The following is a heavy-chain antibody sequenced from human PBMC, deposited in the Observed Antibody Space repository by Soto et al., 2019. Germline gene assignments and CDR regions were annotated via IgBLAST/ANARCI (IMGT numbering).Heavy chain of an antibody. CDR2: ISYDGSNK. CDR3: VAGQYFFDY. CDR1: GFSFSSYC. J-gene: IGHJ4*02. Sequence: QVQLVESGGGVVQPGRSLRLSCAASGFSFSSYCMQWVRQAPGTGLEWVAVISYDGSNKYYADSMKDRFTISRDKSKKTLYLQRNSMRADDTAVHYCVAGQYFFDYCGQGTLVTVSS. V-gene: IGHV3-30*03. D-gene: IGHD6-19*01.